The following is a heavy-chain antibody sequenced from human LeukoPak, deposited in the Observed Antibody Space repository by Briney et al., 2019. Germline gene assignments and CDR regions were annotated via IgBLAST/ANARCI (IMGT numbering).Heavy chain of an antibody. CDR3: ARARVVPAAIYYYYGMDV. Sequence: GSSVKVSCKASGGTFTSYAISWVRQAPGQGLEWMGRIIPILGIANYAQKFQGRVTITADKSTSTAYMELSSLRSEDTAVYYCARARVVPAAIYYYYGMDVRGQGTTVTVSS. J-gene: IGHJ6*02. CDR2: IIPILGIA. D-gene: IGHD2-2*01. CDR1: GGTFTSYA. V-gene: IGHV1-69*04.